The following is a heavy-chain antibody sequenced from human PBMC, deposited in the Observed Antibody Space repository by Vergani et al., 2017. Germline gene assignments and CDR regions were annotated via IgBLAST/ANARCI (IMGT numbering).Heavy chain of an antibody. CDR2: IDFKGNS. J-gene: IGHJ3*02. CDR3: VRVLHTAYILGAFDI. Sequence: QAQLQESGPRLVKPSQTLSLTCSFSGGSLDIHSQTWGWIRQPAGEGLEWIGLIDFKGNSKFSPSLESRVTMSADASRGRFSLNLRSVTTSDTAVYYCVRVLHTAYILGAFDIGGEGIKVTVSS. CDR1: GGSLDIHSQT. V-gene: IGHV4-61*02. D-gene: IGHD2-21*01.